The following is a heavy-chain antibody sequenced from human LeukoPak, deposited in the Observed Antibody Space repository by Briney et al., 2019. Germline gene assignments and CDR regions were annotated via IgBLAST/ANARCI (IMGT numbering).Heavy chain of an antibody. CDR3: ARAPPGYGSRYYYYMDV. V-gene: IGHV1-69*13. D-gene: IGHD4-17*01. Sequence: ASVKVSCKASGGIFSSYAISWVRQAPGQGLEWMGGIIPIFGAANYARKFQGRVTITADESTSTAYMELSSLRSEDTAVYYCARAPPGYGSRYYYYMDVWGKGTTVTISS. J-gene: IGHJ6*03. CDR1: GGIFSSYA. CDR2: IIPIFGAA.